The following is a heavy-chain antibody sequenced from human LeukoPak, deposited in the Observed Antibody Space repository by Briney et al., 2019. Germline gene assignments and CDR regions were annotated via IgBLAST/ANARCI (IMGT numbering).Heavy chain of an antibody. Sequence: ASVKVSCKASGGTFSSYAISWVRQAPGQGLEWMGGIIPIFGTANYAQKFQGRVTITADKSTSTAYMELSSLRSEDTAVYYCARDTPEDDYGDYNDAFDIWGQGTMVTVSS. CDR3: ARDTPEDDYGDYNDAFDI. CDR1: GGTFSSYA. D-gene: IGHD4-17*01. CDR2: IIPIFGTA. J-gene: IGHJ3*02. V-gene: IGHV1-69*06.